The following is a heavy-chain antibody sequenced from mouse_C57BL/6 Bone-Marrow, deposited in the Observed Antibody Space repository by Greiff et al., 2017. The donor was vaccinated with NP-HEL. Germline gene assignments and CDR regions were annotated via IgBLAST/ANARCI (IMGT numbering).Heavy chain of an antibody. CDR1: GFNIKDDY. D-gene: IGHD2-5*01. V-gene: IGHV14-4*01. CDR3: TTSTIVTHYYAMDY. Sequence: VQLQQSGAELVRPGASVKLSCTASGFNIKDDYMHWVKQRPEQGLEWIGWIDPENGDTEYASKFQGKATITADTSSNTAYLQLSSLTSEDTAVYYCTTSTIVTHYYAMDYWGQGTSVTVSS. J-gene: IGHJ4*01. CDR2: IDPENGDT.